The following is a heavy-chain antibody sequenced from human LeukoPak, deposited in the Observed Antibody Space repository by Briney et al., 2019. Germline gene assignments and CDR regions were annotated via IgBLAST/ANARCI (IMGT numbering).Heavy chain of an antibody. CDR3: GRSHCGGESC. V-gene: IGHV3-21*06. CDR1: TFIFGSYS. D-gene: IGHD2-21*01. J-gene: IGHJ4*02. CDR2: ISETSSHR. Sequence: GGSLRLSCVGSTFIFGSYSMNWVRQAPGKGLEWVSYISETSSHRYYADSVKGRFTISRDNAQNSLYLQMNSLRVEDTAVYYCGRSHCGGESCWGQGTLVTVSS.